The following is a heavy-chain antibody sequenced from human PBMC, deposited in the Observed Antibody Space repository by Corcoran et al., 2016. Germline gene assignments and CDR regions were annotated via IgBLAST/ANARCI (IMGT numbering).Heavy chain of an antibody. Sequence: QVQLQESGPGLVKPSETLSLTCTVSGYSISSGYYWGWIRQPPGKGLEWIGSIYHSGSTYYNPSLKSRVNISVDTSKNQFSLKLSSVTAADTAGYYCARDPQRWLQLSWGWFDPWGQGTLVTVSS. D-gene: IGHD5-12*01. CDR2: IYHSGST. CDR1: GYSISSGYY. CDR3: ARDPQRWLQLSWGWFDP. J-gene: IGHJ5*02. V-gene: IGHV4-38-2*02.